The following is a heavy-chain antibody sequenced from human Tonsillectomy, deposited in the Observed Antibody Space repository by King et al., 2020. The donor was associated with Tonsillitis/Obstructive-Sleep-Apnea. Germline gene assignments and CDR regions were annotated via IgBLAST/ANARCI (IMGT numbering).Heavy chain of an antibody. CDR2: INPSGGST. CDR1: GYTFTSYY. J-gene: IGHJ4*02. V-gene: IGHV1-46*01. D-gene: IGHD6-13*01. Sequence: QLVQSGAEVKKPGASVKVSCKASGYTFTSYYIHWVRQAPGQGLEWMGVINPSGGSTSYAQKFQSRVTMTRDTSTSTDYMELSMLRSEDTAVYYCARVFRYSTENFDYWGQGTLVTVSS. CDR3: ARVFRYSTENFDY.